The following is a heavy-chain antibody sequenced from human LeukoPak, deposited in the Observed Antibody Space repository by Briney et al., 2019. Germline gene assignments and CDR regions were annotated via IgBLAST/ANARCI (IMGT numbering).Heavy chain of an antibody. J-gene: IGHJ4*02. V-gene: IGHV3-23*01. D-gene: IGHD1-14*01. CDR2: ISGSGGST. Sequence: GGSLRLSCAASGFTLNMYSLSWVRQAPGKGLEWVSAISGSGGSTYYADSVKGRFTISRDNSKNTLYLQMNSLRAEDTAVYYCAREPYNRPFDYWGQGTPVTVSS. CDR3: AREPYNRPFDY. CDR1: GFTLNMYS.